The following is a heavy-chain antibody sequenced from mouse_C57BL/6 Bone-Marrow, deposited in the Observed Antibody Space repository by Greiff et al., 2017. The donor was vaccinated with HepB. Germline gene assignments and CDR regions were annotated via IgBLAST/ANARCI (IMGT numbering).Heavy chain of an antibody. CDR1: GYAFSSSW. D-gene: IGHD1-1*01. CDR2: IYPGDGDT. V-gene: IGHV1-82*01. Sequence: VMLVESGPELVKPGASVKISCKASGYAFSSSWMNWVKQRPGKGLEWIGRIYPGDGDTNYNGKFKGKATLTADKSSSTAYMQLSSLTSEDSAVYFCARGRFYYYGSSLYAMDYWGQGTSVTVSS. J-gene: IGHJ4*01. CDR3: ARGRFYYYGSSLYAMDY.